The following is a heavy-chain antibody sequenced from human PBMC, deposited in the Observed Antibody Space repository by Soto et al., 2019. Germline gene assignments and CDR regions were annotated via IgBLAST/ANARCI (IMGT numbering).Heavy chain of an antibody. CDR2: IYWDEVK. D-gene: IGHD1-1*01. CDR3: AHRVSNAGYDWAFDV. V-gene: IGHV2-5*02. J-gene: IGHJ3*01. CDR1: GFSLTTTGVA. Sequence: QITLKLAGPALVKPTQTLTLTCTFSGFSLTTTGVAVGWIRQPPGKALEWLALIYWDEVKRYRPSLKSRLTIVRDTPKTHLVLTLTNVDPEDTATYNCAHRVSNAGYDWAFDVWGQGTAVSVSS.